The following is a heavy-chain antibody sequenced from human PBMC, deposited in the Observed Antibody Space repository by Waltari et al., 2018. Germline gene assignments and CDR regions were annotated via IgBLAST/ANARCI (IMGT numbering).Heavy chain of an antibody. CDR1: GFTSTDHY. D-gene: IGHD1-26*01. CDR3: VRDKSGGYYDY. CDR2: IRNRARSFTT. V-gene: IGHV3-72*01. J-gene: IGHJ4*02. Sequence: EVQVVESGGGLVQPGGSLSLSCAASGFTSTDHYMNWVRQAPWKGLEWVGLIRNRARSFTTDYAASVEGRFAISRDDSKNLLYLQMNSLKTEDTAVYYCVRDKSGGYYDYWGQGTLVTVSS.